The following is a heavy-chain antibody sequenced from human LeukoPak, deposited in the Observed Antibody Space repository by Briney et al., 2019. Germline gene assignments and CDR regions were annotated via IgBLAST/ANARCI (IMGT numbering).Heavy chain of an antibody. D-gene: IGHD6-19*01. CDR1: SDSISSNNW. Sequence: SGTLSLTCAVSSDSISSNNWWNWVRQPPGKGLEWIGEIYHSGITEYNPSLRSRVTISVDKSKNQFSLKLNSVTAADTAVYYCAREYESSGWYSKGSFDYWGQGTPVTVSS. J-gene: IGHJ4*02. CDR2: IYHSGIT. CDR3: AREYESSGWYSKGSFDY. V-gene: IGHV4-4*02.